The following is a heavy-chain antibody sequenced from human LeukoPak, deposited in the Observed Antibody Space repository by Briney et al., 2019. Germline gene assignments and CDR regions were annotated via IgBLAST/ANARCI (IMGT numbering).Heavy chain of an antibody. Sequence: LGGASCNAVGYMGSHYYVHSWRRAAGQQVGGMGRIKPSGGSANYAQKFQGRVTMTRDTSTSTVYMELSSLRSEDTAVYYCARQGTYSNAIGLGYWGQGTLVTVSS. CDR2: IKPSGGSA. CDR1: GYMGSHYY. V-gene: IGHV1-46*01. J-gene: IGHJ4*02. CDR3: ARQGTYSNAIGLGY. D-gene: IGHD6-13*01.